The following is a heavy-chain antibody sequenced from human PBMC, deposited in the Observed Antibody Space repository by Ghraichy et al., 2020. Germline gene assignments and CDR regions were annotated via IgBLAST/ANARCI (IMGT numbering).Heavy chain of an antibody. CDR3: ARDVSSNGGKSGWFDP. CDR2: VAHDGTNG. V-gene: IGHV3-30*04. J-gene: IGHJ5*02. D-gene: IGHD4-23*01. Sequence: GESLNISCAASGFSFSSYAMHWVRQAPGKGLEWVAMVAHDGTNGDYADSVKGRFTISRDNSKNTQYLDMNSLRGDDTAGYYCARDVSSNGGKSGWFDPWGQGTLVIVSS. CDR1: GFSFSSYA.